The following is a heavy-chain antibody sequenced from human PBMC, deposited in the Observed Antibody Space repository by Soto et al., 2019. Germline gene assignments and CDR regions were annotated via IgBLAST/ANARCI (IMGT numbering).Heavy chain of an antibody. D-gene: IGHD6-19*01. CDR2: INHSGST. Sequence: SETLSLTCAVYGGSFSGYYWSWIRRPPGKGLEWIGEINHSGSTNCNPSLKSRVTISVDTSKNQFSLKLSSVTAADTAVYYCARGGYRSGWNRGFDPWGQGSLVSVSS. J-gene: IGHJ5*02. CDR3: ARGGYRSGWNRGFDP. V-gene: IGHV4-34*01. CDR1: GGSFSGYY.